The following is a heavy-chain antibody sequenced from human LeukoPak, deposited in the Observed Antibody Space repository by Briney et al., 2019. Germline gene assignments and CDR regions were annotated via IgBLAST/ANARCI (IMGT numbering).Heavy chain of an antibody. CDR2: ITGRGEHI. D-gene: IGHD3-10*01. CDR3: AKDGYYYGSGSYYKSPDFDY. CDR1: GFTFSSYG. J-gene: IGHJ4*02. Sequence: GGSLRLSCTASGFTFSSYGMNWVRQAPGKGLEWVSGITGRGEHIFYAGSVKGRFTISRDNSKNTLYLQMNSLRAEDTAVYYCAKDGYYYGSGSYYKSPDFDYWGQGTLVTVSS. V-gene: IGHV3-23*01.